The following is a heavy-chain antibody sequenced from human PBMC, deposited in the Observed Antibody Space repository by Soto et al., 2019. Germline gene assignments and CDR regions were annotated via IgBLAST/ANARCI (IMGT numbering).Heavy chain of an antibody. V-gene: IGHV1-8*01. J-gene: IGHJ4*02. CDR2: MNPNSGNT. CDR1: GYTFTSYD. CDR3: ARERSYGHDY. D-gene: IGHD5-18*01. Sequence: GASVKGSCKASGYTFTSYDINWVRQATGQGLEWMGWMNPNSGNTVYAQKFQGRVTMTRNTSISTAYMELSSLRSEDMAVYYCARERSYGHDYWGQGTLVTVSS.